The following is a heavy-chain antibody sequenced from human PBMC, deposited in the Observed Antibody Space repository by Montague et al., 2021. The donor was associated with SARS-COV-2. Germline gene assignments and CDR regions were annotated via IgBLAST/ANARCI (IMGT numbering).Heavy chain of an antibody. CDR3: ARHGYIKFWSGMDV. CDR1: GGSISSSTYY. D-gene: IGHD6-13*01. V-gene: IGHV4-39*01. CDR2: IHHSGST. J-gene: IGHJ6*02. Sequence: SETLSLTCTVSGGSISSSTYYWGWIRQPPGKGLEWIGSIHHSGSTYYNPSLETRVTISVDTSKNHFSLKLSSVTAADTAVFYCARHGYIKFWSGMDVWGQGITVTVSS.